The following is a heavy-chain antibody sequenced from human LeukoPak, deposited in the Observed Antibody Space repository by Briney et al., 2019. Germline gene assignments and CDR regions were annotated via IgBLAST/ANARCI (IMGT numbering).Heavy chain of an antibody. CDR1: GFTFSSFD. CDR2: IGTASDT. J-gene: IGHJ6*03. Sequence: GGSLRLSCAASGFTFSSFDMHRVRQPTGQGLEWVSTIGTASDTYYPGSVEGRFTLSRDNAKNSLYLQMNSLTAGDTAVYYCARGPPRGKYYYMDVWGKGTTVTVSS. CDR3: ARGPPRGKYYYMDV. V-gene: IGHV3-13*01. D-gene: IGHD1-1*01.